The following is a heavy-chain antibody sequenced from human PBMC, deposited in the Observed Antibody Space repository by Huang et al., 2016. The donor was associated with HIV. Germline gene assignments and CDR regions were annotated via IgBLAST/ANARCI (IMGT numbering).Heavy chain of an antibody. V-gene: IGHV5-51*01. J-gene: IGHJ5*02. Sequence: EVQLVQSGAEVRKPGESLRISCKTSGYKFSSYWIAWVRQTPGRGLEWMGISATDYAETRYRLSFESQVTMSVDKSNNTAFRQWGGLKASDSALYFCTRLFPELESFYTPLYRGGTHNWFDPWGQGTLVIVS. CDR1: GYKFSSYW. CDR3: TRLFPELESFYTPLYRGGTHNWFDP. CDR2: SATDYAET. D-gene: IGHD3-10*01.